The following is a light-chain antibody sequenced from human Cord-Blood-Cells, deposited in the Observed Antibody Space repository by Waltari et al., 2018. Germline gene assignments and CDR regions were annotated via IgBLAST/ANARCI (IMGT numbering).Light chain of an antibody. CDR2: GAS. J-gene: IGKJ2*01. V-gene: IGKV3-20*01. Sequence: DMVLTPSPAPLFLSRGERATLSCRACQSVSSSYLAWYQQKPGQAPRLLIYGASSRATCILDRCSGSGCWTDFSLTISRRVHEDYAVYYCQQYGSSRGYTFGQGTKLEIK. CDR1: QSVSSSY. CDR3: QQYGSSRGYT.